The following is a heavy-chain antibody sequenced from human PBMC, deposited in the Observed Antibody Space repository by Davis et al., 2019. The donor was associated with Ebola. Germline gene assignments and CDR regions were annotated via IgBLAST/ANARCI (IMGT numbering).Heavy chain of an antibody. V-gene: IGHV1-69*04. Sequence: AASVKVSCKASGGTFSSYAISWVRQAPGQGLEWMGRIIPILGIANYAQKFQGRVTITADKSTSTAYMELSSLRSEDTAVYYCARVGKGALTSDAFDIWGQGTMVTVSS. CDR2: IIPILGIA. CDR1: GGTFSSYA. D-gene: IGHD2-2*01. CDR3: ARVGKGALTSDAFDI. J-gene: IGHJ3*02.